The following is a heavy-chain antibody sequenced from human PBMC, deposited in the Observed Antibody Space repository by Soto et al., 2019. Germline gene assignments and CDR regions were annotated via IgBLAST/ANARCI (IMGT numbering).Heavy chain of an antibody. CDR1: GFTFSSYG. V-gene: IGHV3-33*01. Sequence: QVQLVESGGGVVQHGRSLRLSCAASGFTFSSYGMHWVRQAPGKGLEWVAVIWYDGSNKYYADSVKGRFTISRDNSKNTLYLQMNSLRAEDTAVYSCARVGLRWTYYYAMDVWGQGTTVTVSS. CDR3: ARVGLRWTYYYAMDV. J-gene: IGHJ6*02. D-gene: IGHD4-17*01. CDR2: IWYDGSNK.